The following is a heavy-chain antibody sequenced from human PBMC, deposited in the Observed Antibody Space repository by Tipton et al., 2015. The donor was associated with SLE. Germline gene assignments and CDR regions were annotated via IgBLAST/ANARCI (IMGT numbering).Heavy chain of an antibody. D-gene: IGHD2-21*01. CDR3: AREGRRAGDYHFDF. Sequence: QLVQSGGELKRPGASVRVSCKASGYIFTDYYMHWVRQAPGQGLEWMGWTNPNTGGSIYAQKFQGRVTMTRDTSINTAYMEMRGLRSGDTALYYCAREGRRAGDYHFDFWGQGTLVTVSS. CDR1: GYIFTDYY. CDR2: TNPNTGGS. V-gene: IGHV1-2*02. J-gene: IGHJ4*02.